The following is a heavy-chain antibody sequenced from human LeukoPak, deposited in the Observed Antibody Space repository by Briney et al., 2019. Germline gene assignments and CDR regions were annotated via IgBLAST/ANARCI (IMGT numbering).Heavy chain of an antibody. CDR1: GYTFTSYG. V-gene: IGHV1-18*01. CDR2: ISAYNGNT. CDR3: ALLRYFDWPDGY. Sequence: ASVKVSCKASGYTFTSYGISWVRRAPGQGLEWMGWISAYNGNTNYAQKLQGRVTMTTDTSTSTAYMELRSLRSDDTAVYYCALLRYFDWPDGYWGQGTLVTVSS. J-gene: IGHJ4*02. D-gene: IGHD3-9*01.